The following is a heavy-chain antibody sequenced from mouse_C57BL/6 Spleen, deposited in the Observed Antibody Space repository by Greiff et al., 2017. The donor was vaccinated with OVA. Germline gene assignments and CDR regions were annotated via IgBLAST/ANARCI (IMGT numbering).Heavy chain of an antibody. CDR3: AREVYYYGSSYRYFDV. CDR1: GYTFTNYW. CDR2: IYPGGGYT. Sequence: QVQLKQSGAELVRPGTSVKMSCKASGYTFTNYWIGWAKQRPGHGLEWIGDIYPGGGYTNYNEKFKGKATLTADKSSSTAYMQFSSLTSEDSAIYCCAREVYYYGSSYRYFDVWGTGATVTVSS. J-gene: IGHJ1*03. D-gene: IGHD1-1*01. V-gene: IGHV1-63*01.